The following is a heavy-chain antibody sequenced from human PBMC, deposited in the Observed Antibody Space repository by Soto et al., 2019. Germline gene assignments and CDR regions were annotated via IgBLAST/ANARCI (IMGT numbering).Heavy chain of an antibody. CDR3: AREDSIIIPAVSDF. V-gene: IGHV3-21*04. CDR1: GFPFNNYG. J-gene: IGHJ4*02. D-gene: IGHD2-2*01. Sequence: GSLRLSCVVYGFPFNNYGINWVRQAPGKGLEWVSTVSKSDYTYYSDLVKGRFTISRDNAKNTVSLQMNTLRAEDTAVYFCAREDSIIIPAVSDFWGQGTMVTVSS. CDR2: VSKSDYT.